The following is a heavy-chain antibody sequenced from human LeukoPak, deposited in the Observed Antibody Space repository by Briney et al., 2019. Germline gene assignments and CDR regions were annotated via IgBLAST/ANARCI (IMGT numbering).Heavy chain of an antibody. J-gene: IGHJ4*02. D-gene: IGHD3-3*01. CDR1: GGSISSYY. CDR3: ARSVRPSAFDY. Sequence: PSETLSLTCTVSGGSISSYYWSWIRQPPGKGLEWIGYIYYSGSTNYNPSLKSRVTISVDTSKNQFSLKLSSVTAADTAVYYCARSVRPSAFDYWGQGTLVTVSS. V-gene: IGHV4-59*01. CDR2: IYYSGST.